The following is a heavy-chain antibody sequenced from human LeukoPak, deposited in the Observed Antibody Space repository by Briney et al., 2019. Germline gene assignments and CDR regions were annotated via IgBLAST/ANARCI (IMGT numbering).Heavy chain of an antibody. CDR1: GFTFSSYS. D-gene: IGHD2-2*01. CDR3: ARVGYCSSTSCRSQK. V-gene: IGHV3-48*01. CDR2: ISSSSSTI. J-gene: IGHJ4*02. Sequence: PGGSLRLSCAASGFTFSSYSMDWVRQAPGKGLEWVSYISSSSSTIYYADSAKGRFTISRDNAKNSLYLQMNSLRAEDTAVFYCARVGYCSSTSCRSQKRGQGTLVTVSS.